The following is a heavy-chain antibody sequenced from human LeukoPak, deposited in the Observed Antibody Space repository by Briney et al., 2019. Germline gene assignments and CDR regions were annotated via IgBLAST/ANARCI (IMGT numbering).Heavy chain of an antibody. V-gene: IGHV4-34*01. CDR3: ARERGSLYYFDY. Sequence: PSETLSLTCAVYGGSFSGYYWSWIRQPPGKGLEWIGEINHSGSTNYNPSLKSRVTISVDTSKNQFSLKLSSVTAADTAVYYCARERGSLYYFDYWGQGTLVTVSS. J-gene: IGHJ4*02. CDR1: GGSFSGYY. CDR2: INHSGST. D-gene: IGHD3-10*01.